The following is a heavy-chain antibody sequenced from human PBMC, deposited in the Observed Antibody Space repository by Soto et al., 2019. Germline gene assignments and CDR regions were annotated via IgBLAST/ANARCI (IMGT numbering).Heavy chain of an antibody. D-gene: IGHD3-10*01. J-gene: IGHJ6*01. CDR3: VKERYAPLLLEDYGMDV. CDR1: GFTFTRYG. V-gene: IGHV3-30*18. CDR2: ISFDGTHK. Sequence: GGYLRLCCAASGFTFTRYGIHWARQAQGKGLEWVALISFDGTHKYYTDSVKGRFTVSRDNFRTMVYLQMNSLRAEDTAVYYCVKERYAPLLLEDYGMDVWGQGT.